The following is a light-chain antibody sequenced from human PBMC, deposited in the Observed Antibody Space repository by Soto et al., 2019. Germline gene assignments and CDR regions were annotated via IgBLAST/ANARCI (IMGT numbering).Light chain of an antibody. CDR3: QQYCTSPT. CDR2: GAS. V-gene: IGKV3-20*01. J-gene: IGKJ5*01. Sequence: IVLTQSPGTLSLFPGERATLSCRASQSLITRYLAWYQQKPGQAPRLLIYGASSRATGIPVRFSGSGSGTDLTLTISRLEPEDVAVYSFQQYCTSPTFGPGTRLEIK. CDR1: QSLITRY.